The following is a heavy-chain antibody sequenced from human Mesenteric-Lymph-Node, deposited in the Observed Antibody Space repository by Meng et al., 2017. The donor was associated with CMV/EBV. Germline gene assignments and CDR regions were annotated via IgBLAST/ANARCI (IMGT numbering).Heavy chain of an antibody. D-gene: IGHD5-24*01. Sequence: SETLSLTCTVSGGSISSSNVYWGWFRQPPGKGLEWIGTINYSGTTYYNASLKSRVTISVDTSNNQFSLKLSSVTAADTAVYYCARASEIRYYYNLDVWGPGTTVPSP. CDR2: INYSGTT. CDR1: GGSISSSNVY. CDR3: ARASEIRYYYNLDV. V-gene: IGHV4-39*07. J-gene: IGHJ6*02.